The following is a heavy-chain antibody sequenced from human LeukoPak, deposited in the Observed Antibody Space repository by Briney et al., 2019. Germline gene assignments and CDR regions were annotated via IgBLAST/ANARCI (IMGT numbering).Heavy chain of an antibody. CDR3: ARLRPHLTTFDP. CDR1: GYTFTGYY. V-gene: IGHV1-2*02. CDR2: INPNSGGT. Sequence: ASVKVSCKASGYTFTGYYMHWVRQAPGQGLECMGWINPNSGGTNYAQKFQGRVTMTRDTSISTAYMELSRLRSDDTAVYYCARLRPHLTTFDPWGQGTLVTVSS. D-gene: IGHD3-3*01. J-gene: IGHJ5*02.